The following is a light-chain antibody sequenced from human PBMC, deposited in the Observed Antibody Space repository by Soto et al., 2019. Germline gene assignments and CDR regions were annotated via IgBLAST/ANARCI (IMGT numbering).Light chain of an antibody. J-gene: IGKJ3*01. Sequence: DIPMTQSPTSLSASVGDRVTITCRASQDIRNFVAWYQQKPGKAPKLLIYAASTLQSGVPSRFSGSGSGTDLTLTINSLQPEDVATYSCQKYSSVPVFGPGTKVEIK. V-gene: IGKV1-27*01. CDR2: AAS. CDR3: QKYSSVPV. CDR1: QDIRNF.